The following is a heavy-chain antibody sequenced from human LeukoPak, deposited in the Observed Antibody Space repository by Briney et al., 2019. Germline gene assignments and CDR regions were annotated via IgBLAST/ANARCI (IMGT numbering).Heavy chain of an antibody. J-gene: IGHJ4*02. V-gene: IGHV1-2*02. Sequence: ASVKVSCKASGYTFTGYYMHWVRQAPGQGLEWMGWINPNSGGTNYAQKFQGRVTMTRDTSISTAYMELSRLRSDDTAVYYCARDLIGAYYDSSGYYFYFDYWGQGTLVTVSS. D-gene: IGHD3-22*01. CDR3: ARDLIGAYYDSSGYYFYFDY. CDR2: INPNSGGT. CDR1: GYTFTGYY.